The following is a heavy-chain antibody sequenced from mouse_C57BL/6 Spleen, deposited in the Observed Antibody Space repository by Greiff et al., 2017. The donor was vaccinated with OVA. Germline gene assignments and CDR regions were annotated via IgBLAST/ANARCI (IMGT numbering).Heavy chain of an antibody. V-gene: IGHV2-5*01. D-gene: IGHD2-4*01. CDR2: IWRGGST. CDR1: GFSLTSYG. CDR3: AKRDYDNYAMDY. J-gene: IGHJ4*01. Sequence: VQLQESGPGLVQPSQSLSITCTVSGFSLTSYGVHWVRQSPGKGLEWLGVIWRGGSTDYNAAFMSRLSITKDNSKSQVFFKMNSLQADDTAIYYCAKRDYDNYAMDYWGQGTSVTVSS.